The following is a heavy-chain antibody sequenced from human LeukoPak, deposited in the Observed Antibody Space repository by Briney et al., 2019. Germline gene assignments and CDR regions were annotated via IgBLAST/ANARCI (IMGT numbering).Heavy chain of an antibody. CDR2: IYYSGST. J-gene: IGHJ5*02. V-gene: IGHV4-39*07. CDR1: GGSISSSSYF. Sequence: SETLSVTCTVSGGSISSSSYFWGWIRRPPGKGLEWIGSIYYSGSTYYNPSLKSRVTISVDTSKNQFSLKLSSVTAADTAVYYCARGVSARFDPWGQGTLVTVSS. CDR3: ARGVSARFDP.